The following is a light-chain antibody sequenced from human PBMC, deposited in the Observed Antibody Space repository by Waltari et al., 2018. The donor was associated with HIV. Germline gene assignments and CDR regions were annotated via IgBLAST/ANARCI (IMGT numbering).Light chain of an antibody. J-gene: IGLJ3*02. CDR1: SSNIGSGYD. Sequence: QSVLTQPPSVSGAPGPRVSISCSGGSSNIGSGYDVRWYQQFPGRAPKVLIYANTHRPSGVPDRFSGSKSGYSASLVITGLQAEDDADYYCQSYDSSLSGWVFGGGTKLTVL. CDR2: ANT. CDR3: QSYDSSLSGWV. V-gene: IGLV1-40*01.